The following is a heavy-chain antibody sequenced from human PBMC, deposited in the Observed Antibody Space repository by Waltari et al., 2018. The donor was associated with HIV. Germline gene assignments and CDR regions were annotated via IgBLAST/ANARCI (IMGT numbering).Heavy chain of an antibody. D-gene: IGHD4-17*01. J-gene: IGHJ4*02. Sequence: EVLLVESGGGLVQPGWSLSLSCAASRFPFSTSWMNWVRQAPGKGLEWVANIKQDGSKKYYAQSVKGRFAISRDNAKNSLELQMKSLRAEDTAVYYCARSGDYGDNYDYWGQGTLVTVSS. CDR3: ARSGDYGDNYDY. V-gene: IGHV3-7*01. CDR2: IKQDGSKK. CDR1: RFPFSTSW.